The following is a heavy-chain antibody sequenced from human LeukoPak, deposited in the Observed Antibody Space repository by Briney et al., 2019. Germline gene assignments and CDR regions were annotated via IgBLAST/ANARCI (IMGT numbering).Heavy chain of an antibody. CDR3: VRDPTRAECSDGSCYLDY. V-gene: IGHV3-7*03. CDR1: GFTFSGYW. D-gene: IGHD2-15*01. CDR2: INQNGGEK. Sequence: GGSLRLSCADSGFTFSGYWMNWVRQAPGKGLEWVANINQNGGEKYYVDSVKGRFTISRDNVKDSLYLQMSSLRAEDTAVYYCVRDPTRAECSDGSCYLDYWGQGILVSVSS. J-gene: IGHJ4*02.